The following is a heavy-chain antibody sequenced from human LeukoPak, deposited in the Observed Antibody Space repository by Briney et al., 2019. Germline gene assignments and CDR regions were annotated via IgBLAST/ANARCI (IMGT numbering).Heavy chain of an antibody. J-gene: IGHJ4*02. D-gene: IGHD1-26*01. CDR2: INWNGGST. CDR3: ASGGIYYGAAFDF. CDR1: GFTFSSYS. Sequence: GGSLRLSCAASGFTFSSYSMNWVRQAPGKGLEWVSGINWNGGSTGYADSVKGRFTISRDNAKNSLYLQMNSLRAEDTALYYCASGGIYYGAAFDFWGQGSLVTVSA. V-gene: IGHV3-20*04.